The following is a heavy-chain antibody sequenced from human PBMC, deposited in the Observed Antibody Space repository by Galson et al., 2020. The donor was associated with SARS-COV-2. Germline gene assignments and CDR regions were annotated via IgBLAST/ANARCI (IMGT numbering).Heavy chain of an antibody. V-gene: IGHV3-73*01. J-gene: IGHJ3*02. CDR2: VRSKANSYET. CDR1: GFIFSDSP. Sequence: GGSLRLSCAASGFIFSDSPMHWVRQASGKGLEWVGRVRSKANSYETAYAASVKGRFTISRDDSKNTAYLQMNSLKTEDTAVYYCTRVPPYRSSFWDAFDIWGQGTMVTVSS. CDR3: TRVPPYRSSFWDAFDI. D-gene: IGHD6-6*01.